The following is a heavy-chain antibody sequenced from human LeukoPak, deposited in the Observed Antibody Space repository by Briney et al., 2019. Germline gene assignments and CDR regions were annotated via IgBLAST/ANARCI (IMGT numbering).Heavy chain of an antibody. Sequence: SETLSLTCTVSGGSITSYYWSWIRQPAGEGLEWIGLIYTSGSTDYNPSLKSRVTMSVDTSKNQISLKMKSMTAADTAVYYCARESCSGGSCYSSWGENGWFDSWGQGTLVTVSS. D-gene: IGHD2-15*01. J-gene: IGHJ5*01. CDR3: ARESCSGGSCYSSWGENGWFDS. V-gene: IGHV4-4*07. CDR2: IYTSGST. CDR1: GGSITSYY.